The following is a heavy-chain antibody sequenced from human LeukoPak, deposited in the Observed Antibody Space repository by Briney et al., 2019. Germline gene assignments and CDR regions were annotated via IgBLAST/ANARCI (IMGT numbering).Heavy chain of an antibody. V-gene: IGHV4-59*01. J-gene: IGHJ4*02. Sequence: SETLSLTCTVSGGSISSYYWSWIRQPPGKGLEWIGYIYYSGSTNYNPSLKSRVAISVDTSKNQFSLKLSSVTAADTAAYYCVRANYFDYWGQGTLVTVSS. CDR3: VRANYFDY. CDR2: IYYSGST. CDR1: GGSISSYY.